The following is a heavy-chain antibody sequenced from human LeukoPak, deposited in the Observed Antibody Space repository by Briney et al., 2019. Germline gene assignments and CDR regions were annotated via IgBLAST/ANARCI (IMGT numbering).Heavy chain of an antibody. Sequence: GESLKISCTASGYSFSTYWIGWVRQMPGKGLEWMGIIYPGDSETIYSPSFQGQVTISADKSTSTAYLRWSSLKASDTAIYYFARGKLTFDPWGQGTLVTVSS. V-gene: IGHV5-51*01. CDR1: GYSFSTYW. CDR3: ARGKLTFDP. D-gene: IGHD4/OR15-4a*01. CDR2: IYPGDSET. J-gene: IGHJ5*02.